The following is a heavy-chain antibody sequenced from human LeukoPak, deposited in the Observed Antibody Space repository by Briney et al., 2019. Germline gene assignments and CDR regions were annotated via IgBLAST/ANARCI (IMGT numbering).Heavy chain of an antibody. J-gene: IGHJ4*02. CDR2: IYYSGST. D-gene: IGHD7-27*01. CDR1: GGSISGYY. V-gene: IGHV4-59*01. CDR3: ARGGRPGEYFDY. Sequence: PSETLSLTCTVSGGSISGYYWSWIRQPPGKGLEWIGYIYYSGSTNYNPSLKSRVTISVDTSKNQFSLKLSSVTAADTAVYYCARGGRPGEYFDYWGQGTLVTVSS.